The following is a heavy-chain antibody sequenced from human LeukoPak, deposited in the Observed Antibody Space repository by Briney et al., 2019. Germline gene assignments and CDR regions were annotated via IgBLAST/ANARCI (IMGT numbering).Heavy chain of an antibody. D-gene: IGHD2-2*01. V-gene: IGHV3-48*01. CDR3: AREVGCSSTNCSDY. J-gene: IGHJ4*02. CDR1: GFTFSSYS. CDR2: ITSSSSTI. Sequence: GGSLRLSCAASGFTFSSYSMNWVRQAPGKGLEWVSYITSSSSTIFYADSVKGRFTISRDNAKNSLYLQMNSLRAEDTAVYYCAREVGCSSTNCSDYWGQGTLVTVSS.